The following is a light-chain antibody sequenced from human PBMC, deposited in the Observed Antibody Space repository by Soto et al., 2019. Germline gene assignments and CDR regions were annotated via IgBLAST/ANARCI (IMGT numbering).Light chain of an antibody. V-gene: IGKV1-39*01. CDR1: QSISSY. J-gene: IGKJ4*01. Sequence: DIQMTQSPSSLSASVGDRVTITCPASQSISSYLNWYQQKPGKAPKLLIYAASSLQSGVPSRFSGSGSGTDFTLTISSLQPEDFATYYCQQSYSTPLTFGGGTQVEIK. CDR2: AAS. CDR3: QQSYSTPLT.